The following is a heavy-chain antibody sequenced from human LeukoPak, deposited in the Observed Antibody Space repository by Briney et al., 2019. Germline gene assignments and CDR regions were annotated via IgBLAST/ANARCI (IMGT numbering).Heavy chain of an antibody. V-gene: IGHV3-30-3*01. CDR3: ARDATMVPLYYYYYMDV. D-gene: IGHD3-10*01. J-gene: IGHJ6*03. Sequence: PGGSLRLSCAASGFTFSSYAMHWVRQAPGKGLEWVAVISYDGSNKYYADSVKGRFTISRDNAKNSLYLQMNSLRAEDTAVYYCARDATMVPLYYYYYMDVWGQGTTVTVSS. CDR1: GFTFSSYA. CDR2: ISYDGSNK.